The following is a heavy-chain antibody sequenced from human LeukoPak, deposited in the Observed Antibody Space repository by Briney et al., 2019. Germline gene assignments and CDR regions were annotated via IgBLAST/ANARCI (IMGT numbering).Heavy chain of an antibody. CDR3: ASSPVRGYYYYYYGMDV. D-gene: IGHD3-10*01. CDR2: INPNSGGT. Sequence: GASVKVSCKASGYTFTSYDINWVRQAPGQGLEWMGWINPNSGGTNYAQKFQGRVTMTRDTSISTAYMELSRLRSDDTAVYYCASSPVRGYYYYYYGMDVWGQGTTVTVSS. V-gene: IGHV1-2*02. CDR1: GYTFTSYD. J-gene: IGHJ6*02.